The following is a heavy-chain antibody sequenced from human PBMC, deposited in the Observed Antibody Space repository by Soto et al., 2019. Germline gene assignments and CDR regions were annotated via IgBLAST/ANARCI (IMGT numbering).Heavy chain of an antibody. J-gene: IGHJ6*02. CDR2: IYYSGST. Sequence: NPSETLSLTCTVSGGSISSSSYYCGWIRQPPGKGLEWIGSIYYSGSTYYNPSLTSRVTISVDTSKNQFSLKLSSVTAADTAVYYCARPVSQEGDYYDGMDVWGQGTTVTVSS. CDR1: GGSISSSSYY. CDR3: ARPVSQEGDYYDGMDV. V-gene: IGHV4-39*01.